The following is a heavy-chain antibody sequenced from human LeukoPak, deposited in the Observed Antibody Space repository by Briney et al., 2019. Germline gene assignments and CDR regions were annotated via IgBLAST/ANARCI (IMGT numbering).Heavy chain of an antibody. Sequence: SGPTLVNPTQTLTLTCTFSGFSLSTSGVGVGWIRQPPGKALEWLALIYWNDDKRYSPSLKSRLTITKDTSKNQVVLTMTNMDPVDTATYYCARSPGQYYDILTGYYIKGYFDYWGQGTLVTVSS. J-gene: IGHJ4*02. V-gene: IGHV2-5*01. D-gene: IGHD3-9*01. CDR1: GFSLSTSGVG. CDR2: IYWNDDK. CDR3: ARSPGQYYDILTGYYIKGYFDY.